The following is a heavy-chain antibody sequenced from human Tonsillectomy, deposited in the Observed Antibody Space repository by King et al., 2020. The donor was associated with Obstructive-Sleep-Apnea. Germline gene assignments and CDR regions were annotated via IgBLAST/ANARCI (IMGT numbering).Heavy chain of an antibody. CDR3: ARAPAPYYYDSSGNPEMDV. D-gene: IGHD3-22*01. J-gene: IGHJ6*02. CDR1: GFTVSSNY. V-gene: IGHV3-66*01. Sequence: QLVQSGGGLVQPGGSLRLSCAASGFTVSSNYMSWVRQAPGKGLEWVSVIYSGGSTYYADSVKVRFTISRDNSKNTLYLQMNSLRAEDTAVYYCARAPAPYYYDSSGNPEMDVWGQGTTVTVSS. CDR2: IYSGGST.